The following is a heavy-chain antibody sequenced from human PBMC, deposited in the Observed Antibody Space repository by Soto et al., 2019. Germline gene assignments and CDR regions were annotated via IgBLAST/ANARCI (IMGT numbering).Heavy chain of an antibody. D-gene: IGHD6-13*01. V-gene: IGHV4-31*03. CDR2: IYYSGST. J-gene: IGHJ4*02. CDR1: GGSISNGDYY. Sequence: QVQLQESGPGLVKPSQTLSLTCTVSGGSISNGDYYWTWIRQHPVKGLEWVGYIYYSGSTYSNPSLKSRVTISVATSKTQFSLRLSSVTAADTAVYYCARIKGGAAGNFDYWGRGALSPSPQ. CDR3: ARIKGGAAGNFDY.